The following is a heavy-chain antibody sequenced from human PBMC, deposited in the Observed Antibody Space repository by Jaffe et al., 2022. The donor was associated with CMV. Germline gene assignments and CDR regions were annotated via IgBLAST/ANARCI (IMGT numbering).Heavy chain of an antibody. D-gene: IGHD6-19*01. J-gene: IGHJ4*02. CDR2: IAWNSGRI. CDR3: TKDIFAALAGRGFDS. CDR1: GFIFDDFA. V-gene: IGHV3-9*01. Sequence: EVQLVESGGGLVQPGRSLRLSCAASGFIFDDFAMHWVRQVPGKGLEWVSGIAWNSGRIGYADSVNGRFTISRDNAKTSLYLRMNSLRPEDTALYYCTKDIFAALAGRGFDSWGQGTLVTVSS.